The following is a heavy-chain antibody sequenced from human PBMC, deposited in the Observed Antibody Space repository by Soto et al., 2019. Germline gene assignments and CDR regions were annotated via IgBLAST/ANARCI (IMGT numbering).Heavy chain of an antibody. D-gene: IGHD4-17*01. Sequence: ASVKVSCKVSGYTLTELSMHWVRQAPGKGLEWMGGFDPEDGETIYAQKFQGRVTMTEDTSTDTAYMELSSLRSEDTAVYYCATQFLYGGNASRWFDPWGQGTLVTVSS. CDR1: GYTLTELS. J-gene: IGHJ5*02. V-gene: IGHV1-24*01. CDR3: ATQFLYGGNASRWFDP. CDR2: FDPEDGET.